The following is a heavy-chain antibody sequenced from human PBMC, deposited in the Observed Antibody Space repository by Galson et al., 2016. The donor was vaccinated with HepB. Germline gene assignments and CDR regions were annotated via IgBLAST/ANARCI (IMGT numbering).Heavy chain of an antibody. V-gene: IGHV4-4*01. J-gene: IGHJ5*02. D-gene: IGHD2-2*01. CDR3: TRARRYCSSSSCYLDP. Sequence: ETLSLTCTVSGDSVISSNWWNWVRQPPGKGLEWIGEIFHSGGPNYNPSLKSRVTISLDKSNNHISLRLSSVTAADTAVYFCTRARRYCSSSSCYLDPWGQGTLVTVSS. CDR2: IFHSGGP. CDR1: GDSVISSNW.